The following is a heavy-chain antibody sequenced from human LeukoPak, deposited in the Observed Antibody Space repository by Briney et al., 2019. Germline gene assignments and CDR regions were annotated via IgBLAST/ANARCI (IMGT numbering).Heavy chain of an antibody. CDR2: IWYDGSNK. V-gene: IGHV3-33*01. Sequence: LPGGSLRLSCAASGFTFSSYGMHWVRQAPGKGLEWVAVIWYDGSNKYYADSVKGRFTISRDNSKNTLYLQMNSLRAEDTAVYYCARDHVDYDFWSGIDYWGQGTLVTVSS. J-gene: IGHJ4*02. CDR3: ARDHVDYDFWSGIDY. CDR1: GFTFSSYG. D-gene: IGHD3-3*01.